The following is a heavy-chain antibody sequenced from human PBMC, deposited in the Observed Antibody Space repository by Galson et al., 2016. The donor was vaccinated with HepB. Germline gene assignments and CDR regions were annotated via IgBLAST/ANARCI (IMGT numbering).Heavy chain of an antibody. V-gene: IGHV3-7*01. CDR2: IKQDGSEK. Sequence: SLRLSCAASGFTIRNYWMTWFRQSPGKGLEWVANIKQDGSEKYYVDSVKGRFIISRDNAKNSLFLQMNSLRAEDTAVYHCEGHCDTGSCYGTDYWGQGTLVTVSS. J-gene: IGHJ4*02. CDR3: EGHCDTGSCYGTDY. CDR1: GFTIRNYW. D-gene: IGHD2-15*01.